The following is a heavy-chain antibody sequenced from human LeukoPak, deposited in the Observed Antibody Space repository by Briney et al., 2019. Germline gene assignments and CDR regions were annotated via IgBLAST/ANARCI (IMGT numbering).Heavy chain of an antibody. V-gene: IGHV3-23*01. CDR3: AKDTSARRGSLNG. CDR2: ITDSCGST. D-gene: IGHD3-16*02. Sequence: GVSLRLSCTASGFTFSSYAMSWLRQAPGKALEWVSAITDSCGSTSYADSVRGRFTISRDNSKNTLYLQMNSLRAEATDVYYCAKDTSARRGSLNGWGQGTLVTVSS. CDR1: GFTFSSYA. J-gene: IGHJ4*02.